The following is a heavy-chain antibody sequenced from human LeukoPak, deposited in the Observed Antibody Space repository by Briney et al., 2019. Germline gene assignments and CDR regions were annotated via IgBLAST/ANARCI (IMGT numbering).Heavy chain of an antibody. CDR2: INSDGSST. Sequence: GGSLRLSCAASGFTFSNYWMHWVRQAPGKGLVWVSRINSDGSSTSYADSVKGRFTISRDDAKNTLYLQMNSLRAEDTAVYYCARARFGGNSGYYMDVWGKGTTVTVSS. D-gene: IGHD4-23*01. V-gene: IGHV3-74*01. CDR1: GFTFSNYW. CDR3: ARARFGGNSGYYMDV. J-gene: IGHJ6*03.